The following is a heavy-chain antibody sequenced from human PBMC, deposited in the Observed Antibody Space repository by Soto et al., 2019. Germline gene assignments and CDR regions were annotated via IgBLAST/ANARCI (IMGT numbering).Heavy chain of an antibody. V-gene: IGHV3-15*01. CDR3: TTIPPRYFRRQLYFEC. Sequence: RRLSCSASGFTFSNAWMSWVRQAPWKGLEWVGRIKSKTDGGTTDYAAPVKGRFTISRDDSKNTLYLQMNSLKTDDTAVYYCTTIPPRYFRRQLYFECWGKGTLVTVS. J-gene: IGHJ4*02. CDR1: GFTFSNAW. CDR2: IKSKTDGGTT. D-gene: IGHD3-9*01.